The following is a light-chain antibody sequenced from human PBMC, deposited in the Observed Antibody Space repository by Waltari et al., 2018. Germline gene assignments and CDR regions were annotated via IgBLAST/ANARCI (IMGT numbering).Light chain of an antibody. V-gene: IGLV2-14*01. CDR1: SSDVGRYNW. J-gene: IGLJ2*01. Sequence: QSALTQPASVSGSPGQSIAISCTGTSSDVGRYNWFSWYQQNPGKAPQVLIFDVSNRPSGVSNRFSGSKSGNTASLTISGLQAEDEADYYCSSYTSRHTMLFGGGTKLTVL. CDR2: DVS. CDR3: SSYTSRHTML.